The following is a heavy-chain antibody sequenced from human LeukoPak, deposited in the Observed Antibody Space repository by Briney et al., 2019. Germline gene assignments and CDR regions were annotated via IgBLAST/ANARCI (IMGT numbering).Heavy chain of an antibody. CDR1: GGSISSDY. J-gene: IGHJ4*02. Sequence: SETLSLTCSVSGGSISSDYWSWIRQPPGKGLEWIGYISFRGSTNYNPSFKSRVTMSLDTSRNQFSLRPRSVTAADTAMYYCAKGGGGIAADYWGQGTLVTVSS. CDR3: AKGGGGIAADY. V-gene: IGHV4-59*01. D-gene: IGHD6-13*01. CDR2: ISFRGST.